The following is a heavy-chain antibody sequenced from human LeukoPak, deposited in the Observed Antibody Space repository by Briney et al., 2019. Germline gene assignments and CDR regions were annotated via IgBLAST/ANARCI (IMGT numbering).Heavy chain of an antibody. J-gene: IGHJ4*02. CDR3: AKTGSPGFDY. CDR1: GFSFSDYD. D-gene: IGHD3-10*01. V-gene: IGHV3-30*02. Sequence: PGGSLRLSCAASGFSFSDYDIHWVRLAPGKGLEWVTFIRYDGSNTYAESVKGRFTISRDNSKNTLFLQMNSLRAEDTAVYYCAKTGSPGFDYWGQGTLVTVSS. CDR2: IRYDGSNT.